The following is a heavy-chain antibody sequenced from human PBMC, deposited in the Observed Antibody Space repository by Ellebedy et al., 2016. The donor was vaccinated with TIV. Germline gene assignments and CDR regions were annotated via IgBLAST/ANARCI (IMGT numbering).Heavy chain of an antibody. D-gene: IGHD1-26*01. V-gene: IGHV1-24*01. CDR2: FDPEDGET. CDR1: GYTLTELS. CDR3: ARDGGSYSDFDY. Sequence: AASVNVSCKVSGYTLTELSMHWVRQAPGKGLEWMGGFDPEDGETIYAQKFQGWVTMTRDTSISTAYMELSRLRSDDTAVYYCARDGGSYSDFDYWGQGTLVTVSS. J-gene: IGHJ4*02.